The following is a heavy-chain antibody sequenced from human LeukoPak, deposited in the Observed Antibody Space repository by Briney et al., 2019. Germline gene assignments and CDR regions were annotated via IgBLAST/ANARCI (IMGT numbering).Heavy chain of an antibody. Sequence: SETLSLTCTVSGYSISSSSYYWGWIRQPPGKGLEWIGSIYYSGSTYYNPSPKSRVTISVDTSKNQFSLKLSSVTAADTAVYYCARKFAPIFGVVIPQNWFDPWGQGTLVTVSS. CDR3: ARKFAPIFGVVIPQNWFDP. J-gene: IGHJ5*02. V-gene: IGHV4-39*07. CDR1: GYSISSSSYY. CDR2: IYYSGST. D-gene: IGHD3-3*01.